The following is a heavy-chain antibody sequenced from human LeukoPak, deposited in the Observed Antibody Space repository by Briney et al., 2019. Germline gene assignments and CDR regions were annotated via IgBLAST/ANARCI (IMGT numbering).Heavy chain of an antibody. CDR2: ISYDGTNK. Sequence: GGSLRLSCAASGFTFSSYAMHWVRQAPGKGLEWVAVISYDGTNKYYADSVKGRFTISRDNSKNTLYLQMNSLRGEGTAVYYCAKPRTGTYSEGNDYWGQGTLVTVSS. D-gene: IGHD1-26*01. J-gene: IGHJ4*02. CDR3: AKPRTGTYSEGNDY. CDR1: GFTFSSYA. V-gene: IGHV3-30*04.